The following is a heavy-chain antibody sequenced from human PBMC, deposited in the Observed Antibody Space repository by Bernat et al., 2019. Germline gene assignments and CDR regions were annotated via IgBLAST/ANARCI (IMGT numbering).Heavy chain of an antibody. D-gene: IGHD3-22*01. J-gene: IGHJ4*02. CDR3: TTGHYYDSSGYQFDY. CDR1: GFTFSNAW. CDR2: IKSKTDGGTT. V-gene: IGHV3-15*01. Sequence: EVQLVESGGGLVKPGGSLRLSCAASGFTFSNAWMSWLRQAPGKGLEWVGRIKSKTDGGTTDYAAPVKGRFTISRDDSKNTLYLQMNSLKTEDTAVYYCTTGHYYDSSGYQFDYWGQGTLVTVSS.